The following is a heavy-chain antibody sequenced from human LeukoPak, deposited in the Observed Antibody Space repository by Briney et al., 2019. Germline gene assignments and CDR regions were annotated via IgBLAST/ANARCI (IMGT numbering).Heavy chain of an antibody. CDR1: GFTFSTYA. D-gene: IGHD2-15*01. V-gene: IGHV3-48*04. J-gene: IGHJ4*02. CDR3: ARVRCSGGSCLVNY. CDR2: ISSSGSTI. Sequence: GGSLRLSWAASGFTFSTYAMTWVRQAPGKGLEWVSYISSSGSTIYYADSVKGRFTISRDNAKNSLYLQMNSLRAEDTAVYYCARVRCSGGSCLVNYWGQGTLVTVSS.